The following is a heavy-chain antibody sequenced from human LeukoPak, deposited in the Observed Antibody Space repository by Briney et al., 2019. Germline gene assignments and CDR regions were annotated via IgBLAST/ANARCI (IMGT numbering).Heavy chain of an antibody. CDR2: ISGSGGST. J-gene: IGHJ4*02. Sequence: PGGSLRLSCAASGFTFSTYAMSLVRQAPGKGLEWVSGISGSGGSTYYADSVKGRFTISRDNSKNTLYLQMNNLRAEDTAVYYCARNYCDYWGQGTLVTVSS. V-gene: IGHV3-23*01. CDR1: GFTFSTYA. CDR3: ARNYCDY.